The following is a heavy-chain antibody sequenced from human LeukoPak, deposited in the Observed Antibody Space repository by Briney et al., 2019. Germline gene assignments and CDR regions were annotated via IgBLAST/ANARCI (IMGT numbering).Heavy chain of an antibody. D-gene: IGHD4-17*01. J-gene: IGHJ4*02. CDR3: AKDRPTVTTGIVIDY. Sequence: PGGSLRLSCAASGFAFSNYNMNWVRQAPGKGLEWVSAISGSGGSTYYADSVKGRFTISRDNSKHTLYLQMNSLRAEDTAVYYCAKDRPTVTTGIVIDYWGQGTLVTVSS. CDR1: GFAFSNYN. V-gene: IGHV3-23*01. CDR2: ISGSGGST.